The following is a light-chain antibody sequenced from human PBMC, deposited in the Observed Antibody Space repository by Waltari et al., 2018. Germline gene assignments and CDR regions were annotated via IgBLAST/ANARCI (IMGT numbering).Light chain of an antibody. Sequence: QSVLTQPPSVSGAPGQRVTISCTGSTSNVGATHGVYLYQQLPGEAPKLLIHDDSSRPSGVPDRFSGSKSGTSAYLAITGLQAEDEADYYCQSYDGSLTGWVFGGGTNLAVL. J-gene: IGLJ3*02. CDR1: TSNVGATHG. CDR2: DDS. CDR3: QSYDGSLTGWV. V-gene: IGLV1-40*01.